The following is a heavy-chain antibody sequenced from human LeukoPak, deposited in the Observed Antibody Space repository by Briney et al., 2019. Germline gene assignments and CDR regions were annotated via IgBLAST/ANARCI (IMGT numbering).Heavy chain of an antibody. V-gene: IGHV4-59*08. D-gene: IGHD6-13*01. CDR1: AGSISNYY. Sequence: SETLSLTCTVSAGSISNYYWSWIRQPPGKGLEWLGYISYSGSTNYNPSLKSRVTISVDTSKNQFSLKLSSATAADTAVYYCARLGPAAGTSFDYWAREPWSPSPQ. J-gene: IGHJ4*02. CDR3: ARLGPAAGTSFDY. CDR2: ISYSGST.